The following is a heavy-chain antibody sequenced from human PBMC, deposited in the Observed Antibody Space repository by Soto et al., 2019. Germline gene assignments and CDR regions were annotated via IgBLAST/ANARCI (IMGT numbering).Heavy chain of an antibody. D-gene: IGHD6-13*01. Sequence: QVQLQESGPGLVKPSETLSLTCTVSGGSISSYYWSWIRQPPGKGLEWIGYIYYSGSTNYNPSLKSRVTISVDTSKNQFSLKLSSVTAADTAVYYCARAWGGSWYGASYYGMDVWGQGTTVTVSS. J-gene: IGHJ6*02. CDR3: ARAWGGSWYGASYYGMDV. CDR1: GGSISSYY. CDR2: IYYSGST. V-gene: IGHV4-59*01.